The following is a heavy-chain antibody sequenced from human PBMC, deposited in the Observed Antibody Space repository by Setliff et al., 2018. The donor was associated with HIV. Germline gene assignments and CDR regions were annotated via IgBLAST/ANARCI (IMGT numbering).Heavy chain of an antibody. J-gene: IGHJ4*02. CDR3: ARFRVGATPLDY. V-gene: IGHV1-18*01. D-gene: IGHD1-26*01. CDR2: XSAYTANT. CDR1: GYTXPNXX. Sequence: ASXQVXXXASGYTXPNXXXXGVRQAPGQGLEWMGWXSAYTANTNYAQNLQGRXXXTTDTSTSTAYLELRSLRSDDTAFYYCARFRVGATPLDYWGQGTLVTVSS.